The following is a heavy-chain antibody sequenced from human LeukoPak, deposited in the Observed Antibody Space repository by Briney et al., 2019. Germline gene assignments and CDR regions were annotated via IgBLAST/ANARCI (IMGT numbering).Heavy chain of an antibody. Sequence: SETLSLTCAVYGGSFSGYYWSWIRQPPGKGLEWIGEINHSGSTNYNPSLKSRVTISVDTSKNQFSLKLSSVTAADTAVYYCARTGTVAATPNAFDYWGQGTLVTVSS. D-gene: IGHD2-15*01. V-gene: IGHV4-34*01. CDR3: ARTGTVAATPNAFDY. CDR2: INHSGST. CDR1: GGSFSGYY. J-gene: IGHJ4*02.